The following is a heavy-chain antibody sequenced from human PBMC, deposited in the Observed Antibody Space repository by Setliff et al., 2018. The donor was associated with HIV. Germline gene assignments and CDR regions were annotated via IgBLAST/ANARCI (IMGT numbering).Heavy chain of an antibody. V-gene: IGHV4-34*01. Sequence: SETLSLTCAVYGGFFSGYYWSWIRQPPGEGLEWIGEVNYSGNTNYNPSLKTRVNTSVDTSKNQFSLNLRSVSAADTAVYYCERGPWGYNGSYAGLPFDNWGQGKLVTVSS. CDR1: GGFFSGYY. CDR2: VNYSGNT. D-gene: IGHD1-26*01. CDR3: ERGPWGYNGSYAGLPFDN. J-gene: IGHJ4*02.